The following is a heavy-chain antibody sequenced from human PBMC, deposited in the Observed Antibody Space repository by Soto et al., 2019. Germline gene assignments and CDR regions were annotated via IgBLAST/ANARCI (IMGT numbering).Heavy chain of an antibody. D-gene: IGHD1-26*01. Sequence: EVQLLESGGGLVQPGGSLRPSFAASESTFSSFSMSWVRQAPGKGLEWVSLISSSDNSTYYADSVKGRFTISRDNSKNTLYLQMNSLRAEDTAIYYCAKWGALGDAFDYWGQGTLVTVSS. CDR2: ISSSDNST. CDR1: ESTFSSFS. V-gene: IGHV3-23*01. J-gene: IGHJ4*02. CDR3: AKWGALGDAFDY.